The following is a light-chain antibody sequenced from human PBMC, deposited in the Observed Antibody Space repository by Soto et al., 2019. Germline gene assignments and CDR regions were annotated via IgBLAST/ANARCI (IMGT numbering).Light chain of an antibody. V-gene: IGKV3-20*01. J-gene: IGKJ2*01. CDR1: QVIGSRY. Sequence: EIVMTQSPGTLSLSPGERATISCRASQVIGSRYLAWYHQKSGQAPRLLIYGASSRATGIPDRFSGSGSGTDFTLTISRLEPVDFGAYYCQQFGSSIPHTFGQGTKLEIK. CDR3: QQFGSSIPHT. CDR2: GAS.